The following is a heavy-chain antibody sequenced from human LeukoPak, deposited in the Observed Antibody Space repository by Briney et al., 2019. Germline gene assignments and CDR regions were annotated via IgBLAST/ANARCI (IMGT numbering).Heavy chain of an antibody. D-gene: IGHD2-15*01. CDR3: ARSMDIVVEVAATPADY. CDR2: ISAYSGNT. J-gene: IGHJ4*02. V-gene: IGHV1-18*01. Sequence: ASVKVSCKASGYTFTNYGISWVRQAPGQGLEWMGWISAYSGNTNYAQKLQGRVTMTTDTSTSTAYMELRSLRSDDTAVYYCARSMDIVVEVAATPADYWGQGTLGTVSS. CDR1: GYTFTNYG.